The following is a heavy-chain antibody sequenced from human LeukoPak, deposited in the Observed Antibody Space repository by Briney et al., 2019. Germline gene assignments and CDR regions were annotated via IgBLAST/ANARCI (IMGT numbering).Heavy chain of an antibody. J-gene: IGHJ4*02. V-gene: IGHV4-59*08. Sequence: PSETLSLTCTVSGGSISSYYWSWIRQPPGKGLEWIGYIYYSGSTNYNPSLKSRVTISVDTSKNQFSLKLSSVTAADTAVYYCASGLVGFDYWGQGTLVTVSS. CDR2: IYYSGST. CDR1: GGSISSYY. D-gene: IGHD2-8*02. CDR3: ASGLVGFDY.